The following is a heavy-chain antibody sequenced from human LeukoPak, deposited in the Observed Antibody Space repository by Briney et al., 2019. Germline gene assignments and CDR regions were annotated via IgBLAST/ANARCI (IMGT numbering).Heavy chain of an antibody. Sequence: PGGSLRLSCAASGFTFSSYAMSWVRQAPGKGLEWVSAISGSGGSTYYADSVKGRFTISRNNSKNTLYLQMNSLRAEDTAVYYCAKAPYSSSPGSIDYWGQGTLVTVSS. J-gene: IGHJ4*02. D-gene: IGHD6-13*01. CDR3: AKAPYSSSPGSIDY. CDR2: ISGSGGST. CDR1: GFTFSSYA. V-gene: IGHV3-23*01.